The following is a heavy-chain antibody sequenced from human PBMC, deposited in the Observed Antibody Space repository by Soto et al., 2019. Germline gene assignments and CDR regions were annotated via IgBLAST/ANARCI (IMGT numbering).Heavy chain of an antibody. CDR2: INHSGST. V-gene: IGHV4-34*01. Sequence: QVQLQQWGAGLLKPSETLSLTCAVYGGSFSGYYWSWIRQPPGKGLEWIGEINHSGSTNYNPSLKSRVTISVDTSKNQFSLKLSSVTAADTAVYYCARDFVVVPAATAGYYFDYWGQGTLVTVSS. J-gene: IGHJ4*02. D-gene: IGHD2-2*01. CDR1: GGSFSGYY. CDR3: ARDFVVVPAATAGYYFDY.